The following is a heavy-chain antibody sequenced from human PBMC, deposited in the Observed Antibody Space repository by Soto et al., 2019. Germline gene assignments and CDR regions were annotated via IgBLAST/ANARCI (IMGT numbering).Heavy chain of an antibody. CDR2: NYPGDSDT. CDR1: RYSFNSYW. Sequence: PGPSLKISCKGCRYSFNSYWIGCVRQMPGKGLEWMESNYPGDSDTTYSPFLQGQVTISSAKTMSTACRQWGSLKASDTAMFYCARHPATPGGGARSYYYYGMNVWGQETTVAVAS. V-gene: IGHV5-51*01. CDR3: ARHPATPGGGARSYYYYGMNV. J-gene: IGHJ6*02. D-gene: IGHD1-26*01.